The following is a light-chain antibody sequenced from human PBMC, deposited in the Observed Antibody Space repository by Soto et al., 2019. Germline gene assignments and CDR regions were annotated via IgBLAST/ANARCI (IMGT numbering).Light chain of an antibody. Sequence: IHLTQSPSSLSASVGDRVTITCRASQGISTYLAWYQQKPGKAPKLLIYAASTLQSGVPSNFSGSGSGTEFTLTISSLQPEDFATYYCQQHGQWPITFGQGTRLEIK. V-gene: IGKV1-9*01. J-gene: IGKJ5*01. CDR1: QGISTY. CDR3: QQHGQWPIT. CDR2: AAS.